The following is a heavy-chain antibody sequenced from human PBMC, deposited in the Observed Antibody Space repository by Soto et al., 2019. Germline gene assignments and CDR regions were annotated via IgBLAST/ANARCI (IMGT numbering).Heavy chain of an antibody. J-gene: IGHJ3*02. CDR3: TTVSLHFWWGAFDI. V-gene: IGHV3-15*07. CDR2: IRSKAAGGTT. Sequence: EVQLVESGGGLVKPGGSLRLSCAASGFTFSRAWVNWVRLAPGKGLEWVGRIRSKAAGGTTDYTAPVEGRFTVSRDDSKNTAYLQMNSLKTEDTAVYYCTTVSLHFWWGAFDIWGLGTMVTVSS. CDR1: GFTFSRAW. D-gene: IGHD2-8*02.